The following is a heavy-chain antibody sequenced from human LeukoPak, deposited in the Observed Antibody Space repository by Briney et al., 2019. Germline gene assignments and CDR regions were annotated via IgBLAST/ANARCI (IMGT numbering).Heavy chain of an antibody. Sequence: PGGSLRLSRAASGFTFSDARMSWVRPAPGKDREWMRRMKGKTDGGTRDDAAPVKGRLPISRDDSKNTLYLQMNSLRIEDTDVYYRTGSRWATNDFWGQGTLVTVSS. CDR2: MKGKTDGGTR. J-gene: IGHJ4*02. CDR3: TGSRWATNDF. V-gene: IGHV3-15*01. D-gene: IGHD6-13*01. CDR1: GFTFSDAR.